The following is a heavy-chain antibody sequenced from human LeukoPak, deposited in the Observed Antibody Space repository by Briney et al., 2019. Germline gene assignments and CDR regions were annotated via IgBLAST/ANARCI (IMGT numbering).Heavy chain of an antibody. CDR2: ISSGGDNT. CDR3: AKDHDYGGNPYYFDY. D-gene: IGHD4-23*01. Sequence: PGGSLRLSCAASGFTFSSYAMSWVRQAPGKGLEWVSAISSGGDNTYYADSVKGRLTISRDNSKNTLYLQMNSLRAEDTAVYYCAKDHDYGGNPYYFDYWGQGTLVTVSS. J-gene: IGHJ4*02. CDR1: GFTFSSYA. V-gene: IGHV3-23*01.